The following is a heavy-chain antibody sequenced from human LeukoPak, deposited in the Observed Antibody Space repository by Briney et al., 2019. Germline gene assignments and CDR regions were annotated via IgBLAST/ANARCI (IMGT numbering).Heavy chain of an antibody. Sequence: SQTLFLTCTVSGGSISSGGYYWSWFRQHPGKGLEWIGYIYYSGSTYYNPSLKSRVTISVDTSKNQFSLKLSSVTAADTAVYYCASGNYGSGSYRPRGNWFDPWGQGTLVTVSS. V-gene: IGHV4-31*03. J-gene: IGHJ5*02. CDR2: IYYSGST. D-gene: IGHD3-10*01. CDR1: GGSISSGGYY. CDR3: ASGNYGSGSYRPRGNWFDP.